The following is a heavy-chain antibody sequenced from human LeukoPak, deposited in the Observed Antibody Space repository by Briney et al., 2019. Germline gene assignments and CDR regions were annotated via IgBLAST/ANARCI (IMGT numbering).Heavy chain of an antibody. J-gene: IGHJ4*02. Sequence: PGGSLRLSCAASGFTFSIYSMNWVRQAPGKGLEWVSGITGSGDTTFYADSVKGRFTISRDNSENTLYLQMNSLRAEDTALYYCAKDYSNIPAPANPLFDYWGQGTLVTVSS. CDR2: ITGSGDTT. CDR3: AKDYSNIPAPANPLFDY. V-gene: IGHV3-23*01. CDR1: GFTFSIYS. D-gene: IGHD1-14*01.